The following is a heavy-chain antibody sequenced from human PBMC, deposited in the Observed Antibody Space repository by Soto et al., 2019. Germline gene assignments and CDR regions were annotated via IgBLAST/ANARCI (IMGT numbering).Heavy chain of an antibody. J-gene: IGHJ6*02. V-gene: IGHV4-61*01. D-gene: IGHD4-4*01. CDR3: ALKKNYSKFSSYYYGMDV. CDR2: IYYSGST. Sequence: QVQLQESGPGLVKPSETLSLTCTVSGGSVSSGSYYWSWIRQPPGKGLEWIGYIYYSGSTNYNPPLKSRVTISVHTSKNQFSLKLSSVTAADTAVYYCALKKNYSKFSSYYYGMDVWGQGTTVTVSS. CDR1: GGSVSSGSYY.